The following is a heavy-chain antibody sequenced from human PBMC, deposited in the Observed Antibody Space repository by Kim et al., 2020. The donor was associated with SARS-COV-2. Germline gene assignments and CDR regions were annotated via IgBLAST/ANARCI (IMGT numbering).Heavy chain of an antibody. J-gene: IGHJ4*02. D-gene: IGHD2-15*01. CDR2: VYSGGST. CDR3: ARDTYCSGGSCYSVR. CDR1: GFTVSSNY. V-gene: IGHV3-66*01. Sequence: GGSLRLSCAASGFTVSSNYMSWVRQAPGKGLEWVSVVYSGGSTYYADSVKGRFTISRDNSKNTLYLQMNSLRAEDTAVYYCARDTYCSGGSCYSVRWSQGTLVTVSS.